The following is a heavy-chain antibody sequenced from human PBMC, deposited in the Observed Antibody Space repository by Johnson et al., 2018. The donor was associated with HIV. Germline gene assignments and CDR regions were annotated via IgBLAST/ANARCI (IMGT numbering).Heavy chain of an antibody. CDR2: IGTAGDT. Sequence: VQLVESGGGLVQPGGSLRLSCAASGFTFSSYDMHWVRQATGKGLELVSAIGTAGDTHYPGSVKGRFTISRENAKNSLYLQMNSLRAGDTAVYYCARGKGAAAAEAFDIWGQGTMVTVSS. V-gene: IGHV3-13*01. CDR1: GFTFSSYD. CDR3: ARGKGAAAAEAFDI. D-gene: IGHD6-13*01. J-gene: IGHJ3*02.